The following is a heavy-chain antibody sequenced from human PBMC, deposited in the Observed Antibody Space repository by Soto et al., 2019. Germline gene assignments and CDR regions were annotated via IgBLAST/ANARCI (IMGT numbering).Heavy chain of an antibody. CDR1: GASISGYY. Sequence: PSETLSLTCTVSGASISGYYWSWIRKSAGKGLEWIGRIYATGTTDYNPSLKSRVMMSVDTSKKQFSLKLRSVTAADTAVYYCVRDGTKTLRDWFDPWGQGVSVTVSS. CDR2: IYATGTT. CDR3: VRDGTKTLRDWFDP. V-gene: IGHV4-4*07. D-gene: IGHD1-1*01. J-gene: IGHJ5*02.